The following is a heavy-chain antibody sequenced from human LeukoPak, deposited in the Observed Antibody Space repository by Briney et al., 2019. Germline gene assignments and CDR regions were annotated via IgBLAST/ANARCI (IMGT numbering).Heavy chain of an antibody. CDR2: VSAYSGNT. Sequence: ASVKVSCKASGYTFNSYGISWVRQAPGQGLEWMGWVSAYSGNTNYAQNLQGRVTMTTDTSTSTAYMELRSLRPDDTAVYYCARDDLYYDFWSGYYGDYYGMDVWGQGTTVTVSS. CDR1: GYTFNSYG. D-gene: IGHD3-3*01. CDR3: ARDDLYYDFWSGYYGDYYGMDV. J-gene: IGHJ6*02. V-gene: IGHV1-18*01.